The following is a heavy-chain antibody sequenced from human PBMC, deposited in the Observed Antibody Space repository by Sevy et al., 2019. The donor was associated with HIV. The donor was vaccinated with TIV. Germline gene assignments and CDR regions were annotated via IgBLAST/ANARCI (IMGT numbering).Heavy chain of an antibody. J-gene: IGHJ5*02. CDR2: INQDESEK. V-gene: IGHV3-7*01. CDR3: ARGSSRTLSTFYPPDH. D-gene: IGHD3-16*01. CDR1: GFTFSSYW. Sequence: GGSLRLSCAASGFTFSSYWMSWVRQSPGMGLEWVANINQDESEKYYVDSVKGRFTISRDNAKNSLYLQMNSLRAEDTAVYYCARGSSRTLSTFYPPDHWGQGTLVTVSS.